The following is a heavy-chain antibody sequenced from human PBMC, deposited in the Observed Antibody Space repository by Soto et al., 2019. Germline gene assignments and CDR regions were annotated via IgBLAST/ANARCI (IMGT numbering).Heavy chain of an antibody. CDR3: ATSGSSGWDFDY. J-gene: IGHJ4*02. D-gene: IGHD6-19*01. CDR1: GIIFSSYS. CDR2: ISRSRSSSGYSI. V-gene: IGHV3-48*02. Sequence: EVPVVESGGGLVQHGGSLRLSCAGSGIIFSSYSMNWARQAPGKGLEWVSYISRSRSSSGYSIYYADSVTGRFTISRDNATNSLYLQMNSLRDEDTAVYYCATSGSSGWDFDYWGQGTLVTVSS.